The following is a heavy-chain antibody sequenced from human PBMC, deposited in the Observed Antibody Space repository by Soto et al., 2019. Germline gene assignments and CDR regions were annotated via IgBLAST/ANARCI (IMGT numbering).Heavy chain of an antibody. J-gene: IGHJ4*02. Sequence: QLQLQESGPGLVKPSETLSLTCTVSGGAISSSSYYWGWIRQPPGKGLEWIGSIYYSGSTYYNPSLKSQVTISVDASKNPCSAKLGSVTAGDAAVDFCASPGREMATIMANDYWGQGTLVTVSS. D-gene: IGHD5-12*01. V-gene: IGHV4-39*01. CDR1: GGAISSSSYY. CDR2: IYYSGST. CDR3: ASPGREMATIMANDY.